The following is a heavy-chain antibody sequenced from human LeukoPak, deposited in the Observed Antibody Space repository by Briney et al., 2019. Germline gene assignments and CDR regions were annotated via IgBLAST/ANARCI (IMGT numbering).Heavy chain of an antibody. J-gene: IGHJ4*02. Sequence: GGSLRLSCAASGFTFSSYAMSWVRQAPGKGLEWVSAIRDSGSSTHYADSVKGRFTTSRDNSKNTVYLQMNSLRAEDTAVYYCAKKFVGITVIAGDYFDYWGQGTLVTVSS. CDR1: GFTFSSYA. CDR3: AKKFVGITVIAGDYFDY. V-gene: IGHV3-23*01. CDR2: IRDSGSST. D-gene: IGHD2-21*01.